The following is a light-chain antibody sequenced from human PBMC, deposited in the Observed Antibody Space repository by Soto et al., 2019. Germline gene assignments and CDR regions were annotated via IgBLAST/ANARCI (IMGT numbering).Light chain of an antibody. CDR3: CSYAGSSTSPYV. Sequence: QSALTQPASVSGSPGQSITISCTGTSSDVGSYNLVSWYQQHPGKAPKLMIYEVSKRPSGVSNRFSGSKSGNTASLTISGRQAEDEADYYCCSYAGSSTSPYVFGTGTKVTVL. J-gene: IGLJ1*01. V-gene: IGLV2-23*02. CDR2: EVS. CDR1: SSDVGSYNL.